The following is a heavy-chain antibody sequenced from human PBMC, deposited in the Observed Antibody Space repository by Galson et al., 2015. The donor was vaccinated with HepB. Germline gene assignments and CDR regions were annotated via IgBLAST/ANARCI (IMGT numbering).Heavy chain of an antibody. J-gene: IGHJ4*02. CDR2: INPSGGST. CDR3: ARDESGTYPGGY. V-gene: IGHV1-46*01. CDR1: GYTFTSYY. D-gene: IGHD1-26*01. Sequence: SVKVSCKASGYTFTSYYMHWVRQAPGQGLEWMGIINPSGGSTSYAQKFQGRVTITRDTSTSTVYMELSSLRSEDTAVYYCARDESGTYPGGYWGQGTLVTVSS.